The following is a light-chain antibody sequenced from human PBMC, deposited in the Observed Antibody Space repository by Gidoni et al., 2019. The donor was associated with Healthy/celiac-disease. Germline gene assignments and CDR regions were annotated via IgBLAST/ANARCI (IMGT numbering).Light chain of an antibody. Sequence: EIVLTQSPGTLSLSPGDRATLPCRASQSVSSSYLAWYQQKPGQATRLLIYGASSRATGIPDRFSGSGSGTDFTLTISRLEPEDFAVYYCQQYGSSPVFGPGTKVDIK. CDR3: QQYGSSPV. V-gene: IGKV3-20*01. CDR2: GAS. J-gene: IGKJ3*01. CDR1: QSVSSSY.